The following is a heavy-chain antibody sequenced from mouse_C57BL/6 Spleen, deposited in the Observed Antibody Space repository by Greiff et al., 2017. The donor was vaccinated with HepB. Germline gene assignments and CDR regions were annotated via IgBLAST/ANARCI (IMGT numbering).Heavy chain of an antibody. J-gene: IGHJ1*03. CDR2: IDPSDSYT. CDR3: ARQGLGQGYFDV. D-gene: IGHD4-1*01. Sequence: VQLQQPGAELVMPGASVKLSCKASGYTFTSYWMHWVKQRPGQGLEWIGEIDPSDSYTNYNQKFKGKSTLTVDKSSSTAYMQLSSLTTEDSAVYYCARQGLGQGYFDVWGTGTTVTVSS. V-gene: IGHV1-69*01. CDR1: GYTFTSYW.